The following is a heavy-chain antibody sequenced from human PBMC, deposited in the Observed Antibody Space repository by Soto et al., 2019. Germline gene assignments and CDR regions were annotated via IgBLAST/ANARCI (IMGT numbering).Heavy chain of an antibody. V-gene: IGHV1-69*12. CDR2: ITPMFGTA. CDR1: GGTFSRYA. D-gene: IGHD6-25*01. CDR3: AQTLGLAAAGPGRFDL. J-gene: IGHJ2*01. Sequence: QVQLVQSGAEVKKYGSSVKVSCKASGGTFSRYAISWVRQAPGQGLEWMGGITPMFGTANYAQKFRGRVTTTADDPTSTADMDLSRLRSDDTAVYYCAQTLGLAAAGPGRFDLWGRGTLVTVSS.